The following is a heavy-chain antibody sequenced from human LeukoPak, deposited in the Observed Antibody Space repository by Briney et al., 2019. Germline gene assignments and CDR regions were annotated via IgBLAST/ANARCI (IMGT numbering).Heavy chain of an antibody. Sequence: KSSETLSLTCTVSGGSISSYYWSWIRQPPGKGLEWIGYIYYSGSTNYNPYLKSRVTISVDTSKNQFSLKLSSVTAADTAVYYCARAKFLGIVPPGPAATLDNWFDPWGQGTLVTVSS. J-gene: IGHJ5*02. V-gene: IGHV4-59*01. CDR2: IYYSGST. CDR1: GGSISSYY. D-gene: IGHD2-2*01. CDR3: ARAKFLGIVPPGPAATLDNWFDP.